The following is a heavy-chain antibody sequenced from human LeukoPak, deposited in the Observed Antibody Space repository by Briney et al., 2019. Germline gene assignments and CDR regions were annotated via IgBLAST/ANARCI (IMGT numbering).Heavy chain of an antibody. D-gene: IGHD1-1*01. CDR2: IYTSGST. CDR1: GGSISSGSYY. J-gene: IGHJ4*02. CDR3: ARDGTSVADFDY. V-gene: IGHV4-61*02. Sequence: SQTLSLTCTVSGGSISSGSYYWSWIRQPAGKGLEWIGRIYTSGSTNYNPSLKSRVTISLDTSKNQLSLRLSSVTAADTAVYYCARDGTSVADFDYWGQGTLVTVSS.